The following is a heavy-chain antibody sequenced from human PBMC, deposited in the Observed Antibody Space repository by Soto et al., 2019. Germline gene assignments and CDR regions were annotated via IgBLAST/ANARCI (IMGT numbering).Heavy chain of an antibody. D-gene: IGHD3-3*01. J-gene: IGHJ4*02. CDR2: INPSGGST. CDR3: ARDPFGDGYNEVYFDY. CDR1: GYTFTSYY. Sequence: QVQLVQSGAEVKKPGASVKVSCKASGYTFTSYYMHWVRQAPGQGLEWMGIINPSGGSTSYAQKFQGRVTMTRDTSTSTVYMELSSLRSEDTAVYYCARDPFGDGYNEVYFDYWGQGTLVTVSS. V-gene: IGHV1-46*01.